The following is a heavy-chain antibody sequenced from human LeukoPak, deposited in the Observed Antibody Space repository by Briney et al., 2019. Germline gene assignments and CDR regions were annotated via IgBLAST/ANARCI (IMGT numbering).Heavy chain of an antibody. V-gene: IGHV4-61*02. D-gene: IGHD3-16*02. Sequence: SETLSLTCTVSGGSISSGSYYWSWIRQPAGKGLEWIGRIYTSGSTNYNPSLKSRVTMSVDTSKNQFSLKLSSVTAADTAVYYCAGESIGYDYVWGSYRYTPLDYWGQGTLVTVSS. CDR2: IYTSGST. J-gene: IGHJ4*02. CDR1: GGSISSGSYY. CDR3: AGESIGYDYVWGSYRYTPLDY.